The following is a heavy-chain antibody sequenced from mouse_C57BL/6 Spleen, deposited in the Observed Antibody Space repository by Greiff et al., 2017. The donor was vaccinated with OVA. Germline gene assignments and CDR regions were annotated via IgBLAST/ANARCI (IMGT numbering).Heavy chain of an antibody. Sequence: EVMLVESGGGLVQSGRSLRLSCATSGFTFSDFYMEWVRQAPGKGLEWIAASRNKANDYTTEYSASVKGRFIVSRDTSQRILYLQMNAQRAEDTAIYYCARNYYGPYWYFDVWGTGTTVTVSA. CDR2: SRNKANDYTT. CDR3: ARNYYGPYWYFDV. CDR1: GFTFSDFY. V-gene: IGHV7-1*01. J-gene: IGHJ1*03. D-gene: IGHD1-1*01.